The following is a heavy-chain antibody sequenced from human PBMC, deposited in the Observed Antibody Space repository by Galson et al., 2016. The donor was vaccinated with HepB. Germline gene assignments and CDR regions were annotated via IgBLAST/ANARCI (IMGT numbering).Heavy chain of an antibody. V-gene: IGHV5-10-1*01. D-gene: IGHD3-10*01. J-gene: IGHJ4*02. CDR1: GFRFTSFW. CDR2: IDPSDSYT. Sequence: QSGAEVKKPGESLRISCKGSGFRFTSFWISWVRQMPGKSLEWMGRIDPSDSYTNFNPSFQGHVTISADKSISTAYLQWSSLKASDTALYYCALEDQYGSGTFYWGQGTRVTVSS. CDR3: ALEDQYGSGTFY.